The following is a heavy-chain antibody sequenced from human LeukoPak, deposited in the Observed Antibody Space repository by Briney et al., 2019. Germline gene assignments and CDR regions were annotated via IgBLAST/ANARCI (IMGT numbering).Heavy chain of an antibody. CDR2: IYYSGST. D-gene: IGHD5-12*01. Sequence: PSETLSLTCTVSGGSISTYYWSWIRQPPGKGLEWIGYIYYSGSTNYNPSLKSRVTISVDTSKNQFSLKLSSVTAADRAVYYCAREAPLVATNAFDIWGQGTMVTVSS. V-gene: IGHV4-59*01. J-gene: IGHJ3*02. CDR3: AREAPLVATNAFDI. CDR1: GGSISTYY.